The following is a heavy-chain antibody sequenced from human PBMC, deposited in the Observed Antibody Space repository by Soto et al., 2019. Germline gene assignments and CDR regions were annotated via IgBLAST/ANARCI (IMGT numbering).Heavy chain of an antibody. CDR2: ISAYNGNT. CDR3: SRDALLWFGGNYYYYGMDV. CDR1: GYTFTSYG. J-gene: IGHJ6*02. D-gene: IGHD3-10*01. Sequence: QVKLVQSGAEVKKPGASVKVSCKASGYTFTSYGIIWVRQAPGQGLEWMGWISAYNGNTNYAQKLQGRVTMTTDTSTSTAYMELRSLRSDDTAVYYCSRDALLWFGGNYYYYGMDVWGQGTTVTVSS. V-gene: IGHV1-18*01.